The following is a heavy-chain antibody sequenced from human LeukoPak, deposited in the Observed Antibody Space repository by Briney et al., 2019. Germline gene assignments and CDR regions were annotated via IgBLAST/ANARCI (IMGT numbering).Heavy chain of an antibody. D-gene: IGHD3-3*01. CDR3: ARVGPKYYDFWSGYFAPPVLYYYYYMDV. J-gene: IGHJ6*03. Sequence: SETLSLTCTVSGGSITSSTYHWGWLRQPPGKGLEWIASIYYSGTSYYNPSLKSRVTISVDTSKNQFSLKLSSVTAADTAVYYCARVGPKYYDFWSGYFAPPVLYYYYYMDVWGKGTTVTVSS. CDR1: GGSITSSTYH. V-gene: IGHV4-39*07. CDR2: IYYSGTS.